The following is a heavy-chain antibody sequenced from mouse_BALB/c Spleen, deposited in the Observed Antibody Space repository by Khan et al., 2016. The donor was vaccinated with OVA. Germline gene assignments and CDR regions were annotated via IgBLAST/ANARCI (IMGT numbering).Heavy chain of an antibody. D-gene: IGHD2-3*01. CDR2: ISRGGSYT. CDR3: ARQPGYYEGSAMDY. CDR1: GFTFSSYG. V-gene: IGHV5-6*01. Sequence: EVQLVESGGDLVKPGGSLKLSCAASGFTFSSYGMSWVRQTPDKRLEWVAAISRGGSYTYYPDSLKGRFTISRDNAKNTLYLQRSSLKSEDTARYYCARQPGYYEGSAMDYWGQGTAVTVSS. J-gene: IGHJ4*01.